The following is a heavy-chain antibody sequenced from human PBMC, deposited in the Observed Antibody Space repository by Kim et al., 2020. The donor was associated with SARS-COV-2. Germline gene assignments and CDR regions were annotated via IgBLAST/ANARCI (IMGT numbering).Heavy chain of an antibody. CDR2: IYHSGST. D-gene: IGHD6-6*01. CDR1: GGSISSSNW. J-gene: IGHJ6*02. V-gene: IGHV4-4*02. Sequence: SETLSLTCAVSGGSISSSNWWSWVRQPPGKGLEWIGEIYHSGSTNYNPSLKSRVTISVDKSKNQFSLKLSSVTAADTAVYYCARAGDLSSPGDYYYGMDVWGQGTTVTVSS. CDR3: ARAGDLSSPGDYYYGMDV.